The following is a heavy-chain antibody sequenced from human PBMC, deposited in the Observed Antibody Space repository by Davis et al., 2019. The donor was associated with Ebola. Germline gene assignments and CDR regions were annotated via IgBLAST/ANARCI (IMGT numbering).Heavy chain of an antibody. CDR2: ISASGLTI. V-gene: IGHV3-23*01. D-gene: IGHD6-19*01. Sequence: GESLKISCAVSGFTISSYAMSWVRQAPGKGLEWVSAISASGLTIYYADSVKGRFTISRDNSKNTLYLQTNSLRPEDTAMYYCARNPLARFMGGVSSGWSLVAWGQGALVTVSS. J-gene: IGHJ4*02. CDR1: GFTISSYA. CDR3: ARNPLARFMGGVSSGWSLVA.